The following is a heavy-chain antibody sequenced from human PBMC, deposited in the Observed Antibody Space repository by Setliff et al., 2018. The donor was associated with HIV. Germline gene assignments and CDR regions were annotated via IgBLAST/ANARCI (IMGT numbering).Heavy chain of an antibody. CDR1: GYTFTNYY. V-gene: IGHV1-46*01. D-gene: IGHD2-15*01. CDR3: AYCSGGSCIH. Sequence: ASVKVSCKASGYTFTNYYMHWVRQAPGQGLEWMGIIYTGGARRSYAQKFQGRVTMTWDTSTSTVYMGLSSLRSEDTAVYYCAYCSGGSCIHWGQGTLVTVSS. J-gene: IGHJ4*02. CDR2: IYTGGARR.